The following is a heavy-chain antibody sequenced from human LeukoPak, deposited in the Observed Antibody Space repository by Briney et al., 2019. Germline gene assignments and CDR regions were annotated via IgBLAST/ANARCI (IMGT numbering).Heavy chain of an antibody. CDR2: LYDSGRM. V-gene: IGHV4-39*07. D-gene: IGHD3-10*01. CDR3: ARTAHDYLVRFDL. CDR1: GASISSSAYY. Sequence: SETLSLTCTVSGASISSSAYYWGWIRQPPGKGLEWDGSLYDSGRMYHNPSLKSRVTISVDTSKNQFSLKLSSVTAADTAVYYCARTAHDYLVRFDLWGRGTLVTVSS. J-gene: IGHJ2*01.